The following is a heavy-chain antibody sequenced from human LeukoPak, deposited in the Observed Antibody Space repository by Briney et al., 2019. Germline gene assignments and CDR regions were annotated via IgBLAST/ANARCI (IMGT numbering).Heavy chain of an antibody. CDR2: INHGGRT. V-gene: IGHV4-34*01. CDR3: ARGLPLWDSFFFDY. Sequence: SSETLSLTCAVSGGSLSAYYWTWFRQPPGQGLEWIGEINHGGRTNYNPSLKSRVAMSVDTSKNHFSLNLNSVTTADTAVYYCARGLPLWDSFFFDYWAQGTLVTVSS. CDR1: GGSLSAYY. J-gene: IGHJ4*02. D-gene: IGHD3/OR15-3a*01.